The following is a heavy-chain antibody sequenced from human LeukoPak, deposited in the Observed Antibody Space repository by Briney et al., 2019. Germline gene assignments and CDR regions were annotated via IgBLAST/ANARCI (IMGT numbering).Heavy chain of an antibody. J-gene: IGHJ2*01. CDR1: GGSISSGGYY. V-gene: IGHV4-31*03. CDR2: IYYSGST. CDR3: ARVHTVEVIRYWYFDL. Sequence: SQTLSLTCTVSGGSISSGGYYWSWIRQHPGKGLEWIGYIYYSGSTYYNPSLKCRVTISVDTSKNQFSLKLSSVTAADTAVYYCARVHTVEVIRYWYFDLWGRGTLVTVSS. D-gene: IGHD3-22*01.